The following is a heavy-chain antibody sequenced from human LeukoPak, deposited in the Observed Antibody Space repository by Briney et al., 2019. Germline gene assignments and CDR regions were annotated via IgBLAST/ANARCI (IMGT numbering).Heavy chain of an antibody. CDR1: GGTFSSYA. J-gene: IGHJ4*02. D-gene: IGHD3-10*01. CDR2: IIPIFGTA. Sequence: SSVKVSCKASGGTFSSYAISWVRQAPGQGLEWMGGIIPIFGTANYAQKFQGRVTITADESTSTAYMELSSLRSEDTAVYYCARDQYYHGLGSYYDWGQGTLVTVSS. CDR3: ARDQYYHGLGSYYD. V-gene: IGHV1-69*01.